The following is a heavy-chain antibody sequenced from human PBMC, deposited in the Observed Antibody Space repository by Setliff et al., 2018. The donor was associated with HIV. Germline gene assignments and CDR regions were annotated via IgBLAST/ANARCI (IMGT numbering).Heavy chain of an antibody. Sequence: PSVKVSCKASGYTFTSYDISWVRQAPGQGLEWMGWISAYNGNTNYAQKLQGRVTMTTDTSTSTAYMELRSLRSDDTAVYYCARGIGDYYDSSGYYPPTDYYYGMDVWGQGTTVTVSS. CDR2: ISAYNGNT. CDR1: GYTFTSYD. D-gene: IGHD3-22*01. J-gene: IGHJ6*02. CDR3: ARGIGDYYDSSGYYPPTDYYYGMDV. V-gene: IGHV1-18*01.